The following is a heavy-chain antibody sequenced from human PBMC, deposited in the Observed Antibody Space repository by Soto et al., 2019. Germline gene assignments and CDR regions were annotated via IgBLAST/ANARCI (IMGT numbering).Heavy chain of an antibody. CDR1: GGTFSTYV. CDR2: IIPVFATT. CDR3: ARGRIAGAATDFYYYGMDV. Sequence: QVQLVQSGAEVKKPGSSVKVSCKASGGTFSTYVISWVRQAPGQGLEWMGGIIPVFATTNYAQKFQGRVTITADKSTRTGYMELNSLRSEDTAVYYCARGRIAGAATDFYYYGMDVWGQGTSVTVSS. V-gene: IGHV1-69*14. J-gene: IGHJ6*02. D-gene: IGHD1-26*01.